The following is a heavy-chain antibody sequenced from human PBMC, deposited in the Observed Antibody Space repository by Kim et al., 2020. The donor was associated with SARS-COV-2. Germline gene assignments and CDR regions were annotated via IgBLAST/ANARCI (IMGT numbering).Heavy chain of an antibody. CDR2: IDGSDGTT. CDR3: MKGGWGWIWDH. CDR1: GFTFTGHA. Sequence: GGSLRLSCTTSGFTFTGHAMSWVRQAPGKGLEWVSSIDGSDGTTYYVDSVRGRFTISRDDSKNTLYLQMSALRGDDKAVYYCMKGGWGWIWDHWGQGTLVTVSS. J-gene: IGHJ4*02. V-gene: IGHV3-23*01. D-gene: IGHD2-21*01.